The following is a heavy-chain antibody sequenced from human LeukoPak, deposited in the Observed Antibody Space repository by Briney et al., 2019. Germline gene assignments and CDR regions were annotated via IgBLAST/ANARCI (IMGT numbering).Heavy chain of an antibody. CDR3: AKENGAYYYDSSGYYYYYYGMDV. D-gene: IGHD3-22*01. J-gene: IGHJ6*02. CDR1: GFTFSSYA. CDR2: ISGSGGST. V-gene: IGHV3-23*01. Sequence: GGSLRFSCAASGFTFSSYAMSWVRQAPGKGLEWVSAISGSGGSTYYADSVKGRFTISRDNSKNTLYLQMNSLRAEDTAVYYCAKENGAYYYDSSGYYYYYYGMDVWGQGTTVTVSS.